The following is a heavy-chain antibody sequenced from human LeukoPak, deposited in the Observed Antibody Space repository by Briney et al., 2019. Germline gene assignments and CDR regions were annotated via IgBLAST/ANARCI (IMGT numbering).Heavy chain of an antibody. V-gene: IGHV4-31*03. D-gene: IGHD2-2*01. CDR3: ARYCSSTKCPFDY. CDR2: IHYSGST. CDR1: GGSINSGPYY. J-gene: IGHJ4*02. Sequence: SETLSLTCTVSGGSINSGPYYWSWIRQHPGQGLEWIGYIHYSGSTYYNPSLKSRVTISIDTSKNQFSLKLSSVTAADTAVYYCARYCSSTKCPFDYWGQGNLATVSS.